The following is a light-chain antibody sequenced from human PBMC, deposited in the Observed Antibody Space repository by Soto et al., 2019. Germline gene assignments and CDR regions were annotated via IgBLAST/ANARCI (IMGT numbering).Light chain of an antibody. Sequence: DIQMTQSPSTLSASVGDRVTITCRASQTTINWLAWYQQKPGKAPKLLIYKASTLESGVPSRFSGSGSGTEFTLTISNLQPDDFGTYYCQHQRTFGQGTKVEIK. CDR3: QHQRT. CDR1: QTTINW. CDR2: KAS. V-gene: IGKV1-5*03. J-gene: IGKJ1*01.